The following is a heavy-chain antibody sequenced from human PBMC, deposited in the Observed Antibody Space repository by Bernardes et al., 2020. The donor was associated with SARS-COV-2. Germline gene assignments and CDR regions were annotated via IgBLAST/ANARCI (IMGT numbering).Heavy chain of an antibody. D-gene: IGHD6-19*01. V-gene: IGHV3-23*01. CDR2: ISASGGST. Sequence: SLRLSCAASGFTFSSTGMSWVRQAPGKGPEWVSSISASGGSTYYADSVKGRFTISRDNSKNTLDLQMNSLRAEDTAVYYCAKIAVIGQWYFALWGRGTLVTVSS. CDR3: AKIAVIGQWYFAL. J-gene: IGHJ2*01. CDR1: GFTFSSTG.